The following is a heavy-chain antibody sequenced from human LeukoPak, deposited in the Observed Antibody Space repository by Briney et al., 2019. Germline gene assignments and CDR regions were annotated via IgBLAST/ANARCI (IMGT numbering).Heavy chain of an antibody. J-gene: IGHJ4*02. V-gene: IGHV3-30*18. CDR2: ISYHGSNK. D-gene: IGHD5-12*01. CDR3: AKSAYDLGDDFYFVY. Sequence: GGSLRLSCAASGFTFSSYGMHWVRQAPGKGLEWVAVISYHGSNKYYADSVKGRFTISRDNSKNTLYLQMNSLRAEDTAVYYCAKSAYDLGDDFYFVYWGQGTLVTVSS. CDR1: GFTFSSYG.